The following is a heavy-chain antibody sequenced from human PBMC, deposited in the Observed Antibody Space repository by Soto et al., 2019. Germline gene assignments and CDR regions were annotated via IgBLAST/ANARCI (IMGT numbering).Heavy chain of an antibody. CDR2: ISAYNGNT. D-gene: IGHD3-22*01. V-gene: IGHV1-18*04. J-gene: IGHJ4*02. CDR3: ARDTPYDSSGYYLDY. Sequence: ASVKVSCKASGYTFTSYGISCVRQAPGQVLEWMGWISAYNGNTNYAQKLQGRVTMTTDTSTSTAYMELRSLRSDDTAVYYCARDTPYDSSGYYLDYWGQGTLVTVSS. CDR1: GYTFTSYG.